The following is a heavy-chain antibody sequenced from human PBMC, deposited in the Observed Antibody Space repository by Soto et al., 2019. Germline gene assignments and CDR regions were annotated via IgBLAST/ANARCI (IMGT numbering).Heavy chain of an antibody. D-gene: IGHD6-6*01. Sequence: QVQLLQSGAEVKKPGASVKVSCKASGYTFTNYGITWVRQAPGQGLEWMGWISAYNGDTHYTQRLQGRVTMTTDTSTSTAYRELRGLRSDDTAVYYCARVRQLGGYFYCYMDVWGKGTTVTVSS. CDR1: GYTFTNYG. V-gene: IGHV1-18*01. CDR2: ISAYNGDT. J-gene: IGHJ6*03. CDR3: ARVRQLGGYFYCYMDV.